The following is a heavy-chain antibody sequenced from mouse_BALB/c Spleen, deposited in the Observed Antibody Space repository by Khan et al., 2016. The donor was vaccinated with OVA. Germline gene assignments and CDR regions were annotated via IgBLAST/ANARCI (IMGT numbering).Heavy chain of an antibody. CDR2: INPHIGET. J-gene: IGHJ2*01. CDR1: GYSFTGYF. CDR3: ARINRSDFDY. Sequence: VQLKQSGPELVKPGASVKISCKASGYSFTGYFMNWVMQSHGKSLEWIGRINPHIGETFYNQKFKDKATLTVDESSSTAHMELRSLASEDSAVDYCARINRSDFDYWGQGTTLTGSS. D-gene: IGHD1-1*01. V-gene: IGHV1-20*02.